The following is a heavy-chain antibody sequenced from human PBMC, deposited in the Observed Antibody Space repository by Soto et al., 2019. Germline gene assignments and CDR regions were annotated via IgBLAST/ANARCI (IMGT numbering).Heavy chain of an antibody. CDR1: GDSASSNSAA. D-gene: IGHD6-6*01. CDR3: ARDVGSSLGYYYGMDV. V-gene: IGHV6-1*01. J-gene: IGHJ6*02. CDR2: TYYRSKWYN. Sequence: PSQTLSLTCAISGDSASSNSAAWNWIRQSPSRGLEWLGRTYYRSKWYNDYAVSVKSRITINPDTSKNQFSLQLNSVTPEDTAVYYCARDVGSSLGYYYGMDVWGQGTTVTVSS.